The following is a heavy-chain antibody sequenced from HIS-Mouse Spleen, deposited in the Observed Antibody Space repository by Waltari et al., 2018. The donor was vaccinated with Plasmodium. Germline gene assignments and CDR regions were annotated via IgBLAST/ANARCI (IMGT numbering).Heavy chain of an antibody. Sequence: VQLVESGGGLVQPGGSLRLSCAASGFTFSSYWMSWVRQAPGKGVEGVANIKQDGSEKYYVDSGKGRFTISRDNAKNSLYLQMNSLRAEDTAVYYCASSWYWYFDLWGRGTLVTVSS. V-gene: IGHV3-7*01. CDR2: IKQDGSEK. J-gene: IGHJ2*01. CDR3: ASSWYWYFDL. D-gene: IGHD6-13*01. CDR1: GFTFSSYW.